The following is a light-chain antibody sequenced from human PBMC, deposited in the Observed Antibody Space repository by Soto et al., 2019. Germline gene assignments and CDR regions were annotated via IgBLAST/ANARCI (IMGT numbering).Light chain of an antibody. CDR3: QQYNSFLT. V-gene: IGKV1-5*03. CDR2: KAS. J-gene: IGKJ4*01. Sequence: DIQMTQSPSTLSASVGDRVTITCRASQSISSWLAWYQQKPGKAPKLLIYKASSLESGVPSRFSGSGSGTEFTLTISSLQPDVFATYYCQQYNSFLTFGGGTKVEIK. CDR1: QSISSW.